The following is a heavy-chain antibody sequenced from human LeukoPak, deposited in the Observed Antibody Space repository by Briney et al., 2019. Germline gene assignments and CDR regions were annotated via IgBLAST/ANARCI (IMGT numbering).Heavy chain of an antibody. J-gene: IGHJ5*02. CDR3: ARDSYSRSWYVWNWFDP. CDR1: GGSFIGYY. D-gene: IGHD6-13*01. V-gene: IGHV4-34*01. Sequence: SETLSLTCAVYGGSFIGYYWSWIRQPPGKGLEWIGEINHSGSTNYNPSLKSRVTISVDTSKNQFSLKLSSVTAADTAVYYCARDSYSRSWYVWNWFDPWGQGTLVTVSS. CDR2: INHSGST.